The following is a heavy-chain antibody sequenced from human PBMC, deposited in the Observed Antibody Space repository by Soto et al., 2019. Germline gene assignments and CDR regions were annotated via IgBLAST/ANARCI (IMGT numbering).Heavy chain of an antibody. CDR2: FDPEDGET. V-gene: IGHV1-24*01. Sequence: ASVKVSCKVSGYTLTELSMHWVRPAPGKGLEWMGGFDPEDGETIYAQKFQGRVTMTEDTSTDTAYMELSSLRSEDTAVYYCATGRVVRGVILYYYYGMDVWGQGTTVTVS. CDR3: ATGRVVRGVILYYYYGMDV. D-gene: IGHD3-10*01. CDR1: GYTLTELS. J-gene: IGHJ6*02.